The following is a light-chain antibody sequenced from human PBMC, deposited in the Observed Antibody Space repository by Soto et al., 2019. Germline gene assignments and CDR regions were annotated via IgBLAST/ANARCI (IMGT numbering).Light chain of an antibody. CDR3: QAWDSSTVL. V-gene: IGLV3-1*01. CDR2: QDN. CDR1: KLGEKY. J-gene: IGLJ2*01. Sequence: SYELTQPPSVSVSPGQTANITCSGDKLGEKYACWYQQKPGQSPVLVIYQDNKRPSGIPERFSGSNSGNTATLTISGTQAMDEADYYCQAWDSSTVLFGGGTKVTVL.